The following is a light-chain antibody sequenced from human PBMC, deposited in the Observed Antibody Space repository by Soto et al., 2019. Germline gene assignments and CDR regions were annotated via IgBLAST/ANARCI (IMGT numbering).Light chain of an antibody. V-gene: IGLV2-23*02. CDR1: SSDVGSYNL. J-gene: IGLJ2*01. Sequence: QSVLTQPASVSGSPGQSNTISCTGTSSDVGSYNLVSWYQQHPGKAPKLMIYEVSKRPSGVSNRFSGSKSGNTASLTISGLQAEDEAYYYCCSYAGSSTPYVVFGGGTKLTVL. CDR3: CSYAGSSTPYVV. CDR2: EVS.